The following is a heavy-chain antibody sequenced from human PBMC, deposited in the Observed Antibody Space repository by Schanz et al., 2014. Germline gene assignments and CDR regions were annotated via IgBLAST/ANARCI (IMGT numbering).Heavy chain of an antibody. CDR3: ARLYCSTPGCYVSPNGFAKDY. CDR2: INQSGDT. D-gene: IGHD2-2*01. Sequence: QVQLQQWGAGLLKPSETLSLTCAVSGGSFSGYYWSWIRQPPDTGLEWIGEINQSGDTNYNPSLKGRAPISVDTSNNQFSLKLRSVTAADTAVYYCARLYCSTPGCYVSPNGFAKDYWGQGTLVTVSS. J-gene: IGHJ4*02. CDR1: GGSFSGYY. V-gene: IGHV4-34*01.